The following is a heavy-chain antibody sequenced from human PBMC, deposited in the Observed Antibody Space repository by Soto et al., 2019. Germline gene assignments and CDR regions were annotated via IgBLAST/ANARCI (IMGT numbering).Heavy chain of an antibody. V-gene: IGHV1-69*01. CDR2: IIPIFGTA. CDR1: GGTFSSYA. Sequence: QVQLVQSGAEVKKPGSSVKVSCKASGGTFSSYAISWVRQAPGQGLEWMGGIIPIFGTANYAQKFQGRVTITADESTSTAYKELGNLRSEDTAVYYCASSPGGGSWYSVGFDYWGQGTLVTVSS. D-gene: IGHD6-13*01. CDR3: ASSPGGGSWYSVGFDY. J-gene: IGHJ4*02.